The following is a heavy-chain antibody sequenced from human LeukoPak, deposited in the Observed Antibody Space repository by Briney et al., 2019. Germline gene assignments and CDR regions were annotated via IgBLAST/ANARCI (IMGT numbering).Heavy chain of an antibody. D-gene: IGHD3-10*01. Sequence: SETLSLTCTVSGGSIRSYYWSWIRQPPRKGLEWIGYIHYTGSTNYNPSLRSRVTISVDTSKNQFSLKLRSVTAADTAVYYCARVEEGYGSGRRENYYYYYMDVWGKGTTVTISS. CDR3: ARVEEGYGSGRRENYYYYYMDV. CDR1: GGSIRSYY. J-gene: IGHJ6*03. V-gene: IGHV4-59*01. CDR2: IHYTGST.